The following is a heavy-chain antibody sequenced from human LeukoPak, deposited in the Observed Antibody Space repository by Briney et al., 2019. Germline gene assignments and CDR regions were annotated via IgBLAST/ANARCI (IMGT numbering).Heavy chain of an antibody. J-gene: IGHJ4*02. CDR1: GFTFSSYW. CDR3: AKDSFVVPAASYSDY. CDR2: IKQDGSEK. D-gene: IGHD2-2*01. V-gene: IGHV3-7*01. Sequence: GGSLRLSCAASGFTFSSYWMSWVRQAPGKGLEWVANIKQDGSEKYYVDSVKGRFTISRDNAKNSLYLQMNSLRAEDTAVYYCAKDSFVVPAASYSDYWGQGTLVTVSS.